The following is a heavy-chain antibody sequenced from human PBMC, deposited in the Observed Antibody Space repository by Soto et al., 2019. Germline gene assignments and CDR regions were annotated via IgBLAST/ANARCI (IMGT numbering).Heavy chain of an antibody. V-gene: IGHV1-8*01. CDR1: GYTFTSYD. Sequence: ASVKVSCKASGYTFTSYDINWVRQATGQGLEWMGWMNPNSGNTGYAQKFQGRVTMTRNTSISTAYMELSSLRSEDTAVYYCVSGSSLYERWFDPWGQGTLVTVSS. CDR2: MNPNSGNT. J-gene: IGHJ5*02. CDR3: VSGSSLYERWFDP. D-gene: IGHD2-2*02.